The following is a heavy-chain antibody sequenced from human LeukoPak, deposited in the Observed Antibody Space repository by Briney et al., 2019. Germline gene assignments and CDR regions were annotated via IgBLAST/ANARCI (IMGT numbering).Heavy chain of an antibody. Sequence: PGGSLRLSCAASGFTFSDYYMSWIRQAPGKGLEWVSYISSSGSTIYYADSVKGRFTISRDNAKNSLYLQMNSLRAEDTAVYYCARTAMIVVAIFDYWGQGTLVTVSS. CDR2: ISSSGSTI. V-gene: IGHV3-11*01. D-gene: IGHD3-22*01. CDR3: ARTAMIVVAIFDY. CDR1: GFTFSDYY. J-gene: IGHJ4*02.